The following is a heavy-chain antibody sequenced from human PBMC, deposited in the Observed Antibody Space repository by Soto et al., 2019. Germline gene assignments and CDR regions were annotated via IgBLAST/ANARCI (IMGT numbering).Heavy chain of an antibody. D-gene: IGHD3-22*01. Sequence: QVQLVQSGAEEKKPGASVKVSCKASGYTFTSYAMHWVRQAPGQRLEWMGWINAGNGNTKYSQKFQGRVTITRDTYAHTAYMELSSLRSEDTVVYECERSSSYYLIEDYWGQGTLVTVSS. CDR1: GYTFTSYA. J-gene: IGHJ4*02. CDR3: ERSSSYYLIEDY. CDR2: INAGNGNT. V-gene: IGHV1-3*05.